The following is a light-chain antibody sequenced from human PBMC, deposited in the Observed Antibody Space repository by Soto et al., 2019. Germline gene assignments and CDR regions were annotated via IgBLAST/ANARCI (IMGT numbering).Light chain of an antibody. V-gene: IGLV2-14*01. CDR3: CSYTSSSTLEV. J-gene: IGLJ1*01. CDR1: SSDVGGYNY. CDR2: DVT. Sequence: QSALTQPASVSGSPGQSITISCTGTSSDVGGYNYVSWYQQHPGKAPKLIIYDVTNRPSGVSNRFSGSKSGNTASLTISGLQAEDEADYYCCSYTSSSTLEVFGTGTQLTVL.